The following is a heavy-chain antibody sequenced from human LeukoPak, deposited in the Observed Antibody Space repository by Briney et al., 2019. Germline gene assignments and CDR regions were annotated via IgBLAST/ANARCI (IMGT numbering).Heavy chain of an antibody. CDR2: INPNSGGT. D-gene: IGHD2-2*01. J-gene: IGHJ6*03. CDR1: GYTFTGYY. V-gene: IGHV1-2*02. CDR3: AKNAAHYYYYYMDV. Sequence: ASVKVSCKASGYTFTGYYMHWVRQAPGQGLEWMGWINPNSGGTNYAQKFQGRVTMTRDTSISTAYMELSRLRSDDTAVYYCAKNAAHYYYYYMDVWGKGTTVTISS.